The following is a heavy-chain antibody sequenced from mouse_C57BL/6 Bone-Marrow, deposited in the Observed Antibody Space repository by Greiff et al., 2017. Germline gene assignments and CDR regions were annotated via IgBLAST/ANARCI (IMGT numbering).Heavy chain of an antibody. CDR3: ARGTTVAPFAY. CDR1: GYSITSGYD. V-gene: IGHV3-1*01. D-gene: IGHD1-1*01. CDR2: ISYSGST. J-gene: IGHJ3*01. Sequence: VQLKESGPGMVKPSQSLSLTCTVTGYSITSGYDWHWIRHFPGNKLEWMGYISYSGSTNYNPSLKSRISITHDTSKNHFFLKLNSVTTEDAATYYCARGTTVAPFAYWGQGTLVTVSA.